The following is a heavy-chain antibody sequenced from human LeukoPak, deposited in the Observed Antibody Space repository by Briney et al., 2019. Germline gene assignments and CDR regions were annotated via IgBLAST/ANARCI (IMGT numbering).Heavy chain of an antibody. CDR1: GFTFSSYA. CDR2: ISGSGGST. V-gene: IGHV3-23*01. Sequence: TGGSLRLSCAASGFTFSSYAMSWVRQAPGKGLEWVSAISGSGGSTYYADSVKGRFTISRDNSKNTLYLQMSSLRAEDTAVYYCAKEPYYYGSGDRPFDYWGQGTLVTVSS. D-gene: IGHD3-10*01. J-gene: IGHJ4*02. CDR3: AKEPYYYGSGDRPFDY.